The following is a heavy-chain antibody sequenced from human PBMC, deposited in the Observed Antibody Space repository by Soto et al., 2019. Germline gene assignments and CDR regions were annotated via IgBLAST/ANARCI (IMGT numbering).Heavy chain of an antibody. Sequence: QVQLQESGPGLVKPSETLSLTCTVSGGSVSSGSYYWSWIRQPPGKGLEWIGYIYYSGSTNYNPSLKSRVTISVDTSKNQFSLKLSSETAADTAVYYCAREDIWGQGTMVTVSS. CDR2: IYYSGST. CDR1: GGSVSSGSYY. CDR3: AREDI. J-gene: IGHJ3*02. V-gene: IGHV4-61*01.